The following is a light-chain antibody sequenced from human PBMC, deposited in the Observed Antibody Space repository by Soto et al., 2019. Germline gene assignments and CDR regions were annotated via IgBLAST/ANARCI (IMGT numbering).Light chain of an antibody. V-gene: IGLV1-47*01. J-gene: IGLJ3*02. CDR1: RSNIGSAI. CDR3: VAWDDNLSSRV. CDR2: MNS. Sequence: QSVLTQPPSLSGTPGQTVTISCIGGRSNIGSAIVHWYQQLPGTAPRHLIYMNSQRPSGVPDRFSGSKSGTSASLVITGLRPADEADYYCVAWDDNLSSRVFGGGTKVTVL.